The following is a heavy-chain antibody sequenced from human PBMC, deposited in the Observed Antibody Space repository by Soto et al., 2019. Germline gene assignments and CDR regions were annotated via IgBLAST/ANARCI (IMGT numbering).Heavy chain of an antibody. J-gene: IGHJ5*01. V-gene: IGHV3-21*06. CDR2: ISSSSSYV. CDR1: GFTFSSYS. CDR3: ARDPSEGRVGNWFES. D-gene: IGHD2-2*01. Sequence: PGGSLRLSCAASGFTFSSYSMNWVRQAPGKGLEWVSSISSSSSYVYYADSVKGRFSTSRDNAKNILYLEMYALRTEDTAVYYCARDPSEGRVGNWFESWGQGTLVTVSS.